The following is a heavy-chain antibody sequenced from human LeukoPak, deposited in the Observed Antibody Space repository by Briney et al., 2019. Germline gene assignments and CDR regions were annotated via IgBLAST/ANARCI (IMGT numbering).Heavy chain of an antibody. CDR3: ARRSYGDGVFDY. D-gene: IGHD4-17*01. CDR2: IYPGDSDT. V-gene: IGHV5-51*01. CDR1: GYSFTNYW. J-gene: IGHJ4*02. Sequence: GESLKISCKGSGYSFTNYWIGWVRQMPGQGLEWMGSIYPGDSDTKYSPSFQGRVTISADKSIGAAYLQWSSLKASDTAMFYCARRSYGDGVFDYWGQGTLVTVSS.